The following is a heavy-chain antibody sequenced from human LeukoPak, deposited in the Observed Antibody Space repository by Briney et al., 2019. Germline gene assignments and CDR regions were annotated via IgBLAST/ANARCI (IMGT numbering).Heavy chain of an antibody. Sequence: PSETLSLTCAVYGGSFSGYYWSWIRQPPGKGLEWIGEINHSGSTNYNPSLKSRVTISVDTSKNQFSLKLSSVTAADTAVYYCARDRLDNWNFYNWFDPWGQGTLVTVSS. D-gene: IGHD1-7*01. CDR3: ARDRLDNWNFYNWFDP. V-gene: IGHV4-34*01. CDR2: INHSGST. CDR1: GGSFSGYY. J-gene: IGHJ5*02.